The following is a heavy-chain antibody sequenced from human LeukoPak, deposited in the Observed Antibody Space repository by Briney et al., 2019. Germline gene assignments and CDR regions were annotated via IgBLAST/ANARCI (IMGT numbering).Heavy chain of an antibody. V-gene: IGHV3-30*18. D-gene: IGHD6-19*01. CDR1: EFTFSSYG. J-gene: IGHJ4*02. CDR3: AKDEIGAVAGLLDY. CDR2: ISFDGSNK. Sequence: GRSLRLSCAASEFTFSSYGMYWVRQAPGKGLEWVAVISFDGSNKYYADSVRGRFTVSRDNSKDALYLQMNSLRAEDTAVYYCAKDEIGAVAGLLDYWGQGILVTVSS.